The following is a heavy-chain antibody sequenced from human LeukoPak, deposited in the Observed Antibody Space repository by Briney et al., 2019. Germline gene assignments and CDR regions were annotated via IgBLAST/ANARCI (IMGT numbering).Heavy chain of an antibody. V-gene: IGHV4-34*01. J-gene: IGHJ4*02. CDR2: INHSGST. CDR1: GGSFSAYY. CDR3: ARETGSWYRGDLGY. Sequence: SETLSLTCGVYGGSFSAYYWSWIRQPPGKGLEWVGDINHSGSTKYNPSLMSRVAISVDSSKNHFSLKLSSVTAADTAVYYCARETGSWYRGDLGYWGQGTLVTVSS. D-gene: IGHD6-13*01.